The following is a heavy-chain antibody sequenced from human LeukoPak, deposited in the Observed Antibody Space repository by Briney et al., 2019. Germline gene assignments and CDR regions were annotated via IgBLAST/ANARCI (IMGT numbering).Heavy chain of an antibody. CDR3: ARQTERDAYNRF. CDR2: INSDGSGT. J-gene: IGHJ4*02. Sequence: GGSLRLSCAASGFTFSSYWMHWVRQAPGKGLVWVGRINSDGSGTRYADSVKGRFTISRDNAKNSLYLQMNSLRAEDTAVYYCARQTERDAYNRFWGQGTLVTVSS. D-gene: IGHD5-24*01. CDR1: GFTFSSYW. V-gene: IGHV3-74*01.